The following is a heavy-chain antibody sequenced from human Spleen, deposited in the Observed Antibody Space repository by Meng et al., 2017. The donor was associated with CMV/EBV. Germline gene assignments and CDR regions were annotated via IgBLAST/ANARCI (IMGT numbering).Heavy chain of an antibody. CDR1: GFTVSSNY. V-gene: IGHV3-66*01. J-gene: IGHJ6*02. CDR2: IYAGGTT. CDR3: ARAEIGYCSSTSCSKGYYYYYGMDV. Sequence: GESLKISCAASGFTVSSNYMSWVRQAPGKGLEWVSHIYAGGTTHYADSVKGRFSISRDNSKNTLYLQMNSLIAEDTAVYYCARAEIGYCSSTSCSKGYYYYYGMDVWGQGTTVTVSS. D-gene: IGHD2-2*01.